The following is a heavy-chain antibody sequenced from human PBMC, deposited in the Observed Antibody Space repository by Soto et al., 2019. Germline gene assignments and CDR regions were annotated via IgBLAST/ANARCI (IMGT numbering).Heavy chain of an antibody. J-gene: IGHJ2*01. CDR1: GGSISSYGYY. Sequence: QVQLQESGPGLVKPSQTLSLTCTVSGGSISSYGYYWSWLRQHPGKGLEWIGYTSYSGSTYYNSSLKSRVTISADTSKTQFSLRLSSATAADAAVYYCARVQYWYFDLWGRGTLVTVSS. V-gene: IGHV4-31*03. CDR2: TSYSGST. D-gene: IGHD1-1*01. CDR3: ARVQYWYFDL.